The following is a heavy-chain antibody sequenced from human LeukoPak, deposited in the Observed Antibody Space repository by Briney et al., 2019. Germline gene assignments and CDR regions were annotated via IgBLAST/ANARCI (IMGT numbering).Heavy chain of an antibody. J-gene: IGHJ4*02. Sequence: PGGSLRLSCTAFGFTFGDYTVSWVRQAPGKGLEWVGFLRTKAYGGTTEYAASVKGRFIISRDDSKSVAYLQMNSLKIEDTAFYYCSRPYYYESSGHYATPDYWGQGTLVTVSS. CDR1: GFTFGDYT. CDR2: LRTKAYGGTT. CDR3: SRPYYYESSGHYATPDY. D-gene: IGHD3-22*01. V-gene: IGHV3-49*04.